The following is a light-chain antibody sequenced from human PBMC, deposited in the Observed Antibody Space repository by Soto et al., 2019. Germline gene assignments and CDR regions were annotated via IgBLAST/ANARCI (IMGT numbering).Light chain of an antibody. CDR2: DAS. CDR1: QSITGW. V-gene: IGKV1-5*01. Sequence: DIQMTQSPSTLSASVGARVPITCRASQSITGWLAWYQQKPGKAPKLLIYDASSLEVGVPSRFSGSGSGTEFTLTISSLQPDDFATYYCQHYNSYSEAFGQGTKVDIK. J-gene: IGKJ1*01. CDR3: QHYNSYSEA.